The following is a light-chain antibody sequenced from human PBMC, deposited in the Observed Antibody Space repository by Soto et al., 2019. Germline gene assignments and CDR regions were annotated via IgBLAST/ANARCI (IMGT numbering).Light chain of an antibody. V-gene: IGLV2-14*01. CDR3: SSYTSSSLYV. CDR1: SXDVGGYNC. J-gene: IGLJ1*01. Sequence: QSALTQPASVSGSPGQSITISCTGTSXDVGGYNCVSWYQQLPGKAPKLMIYDVSDRPSGVSNRFSGSKSGNTASLTISGLQAEDEADYYCSSYTSSSLYVFGTGTKVTVL. CDR2: DVS.